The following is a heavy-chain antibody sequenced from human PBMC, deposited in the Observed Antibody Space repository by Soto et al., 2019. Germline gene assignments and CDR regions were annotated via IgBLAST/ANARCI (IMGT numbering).Heavy chain of an antibody. Sequence: GGSLRLSCAASRFTFSTYGMQWVRQAPGKGLEWVAVISYDGYLKYYVDAVKGRFTVARDNSKNTLFLEMNSLRVEDTAVYFCAKDFKVSGSHYGTLNYYYGMDVWGQGTTVTVSS. CDR2: ISYDGYLK. CDR3: AKDFKVSGSHYGTLNYYYGMDV. D-gene: IGHD3-10*01. J-gene: IGHJ6*02. CDR1: RFTFSTYG. V-gene: IGHV3-30*18.